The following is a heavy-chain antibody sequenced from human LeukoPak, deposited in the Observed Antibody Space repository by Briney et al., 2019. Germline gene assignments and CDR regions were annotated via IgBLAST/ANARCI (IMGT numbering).Heavy chain of an antibody. D-gene: IGHD4-17*01. Sequence: PGRSLRLSCAASGLIVSSKYMSWVRQAPGKGLEWVSVMYNNGNTHYADSVKGRFTISRDNAKNTLYLQMSSLRPEDTAVYYCARVGGDRVAYWGQGTLVTVSS. V-gene: IGHV3-53*01. CDR1: GLIVSSKY. CDR2: MYNNGNT. CDR3: ARVGGDRVAY. J-gene: IGHJ4*02.